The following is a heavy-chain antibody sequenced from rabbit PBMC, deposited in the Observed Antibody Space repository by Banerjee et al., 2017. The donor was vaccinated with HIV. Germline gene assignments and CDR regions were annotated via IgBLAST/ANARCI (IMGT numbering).Heavy chain of an antibody. CDR2: IYTGDGST. Sequence: QEQLEESGGDLVKPEGSLTLTCTASGFSFSDKYVMCWVRQAPGKGLEWIGCIYTGDGSTYYASWAKGRFTLSKTSSTTVTLQMTSLTAADTATYFCARDPNSGGIDYDLWGPGTLVTVS. V-gene: IGHV1S45*01. J-gene: IGHJ4*01. CDR1: GFSFSDKYV. CDR3: ARDPNSGGIDYDL. D-gene: IGHD4-2*01.